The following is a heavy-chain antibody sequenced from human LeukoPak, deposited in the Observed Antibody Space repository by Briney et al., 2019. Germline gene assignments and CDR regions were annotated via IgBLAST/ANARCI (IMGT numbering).Heavy chain of an antibody. J-gene: IGHJ4*02. CDR1: GGSINSYY. CDR3: ARGYSYYFDY. CDR2: IYSSGST. D-gene: IGHD5-18*01. V-gene: IGHV4-59*01. Sequence: SETPSLTCTVSGGSINSYYWSWIRQPPGKGLEWIGYIYSSGSTNYNPSLKSRVTISVDTSKNQFSLKLSSVTAADTAVYYCARGYSYYFDYWGQGTLVTVSS.